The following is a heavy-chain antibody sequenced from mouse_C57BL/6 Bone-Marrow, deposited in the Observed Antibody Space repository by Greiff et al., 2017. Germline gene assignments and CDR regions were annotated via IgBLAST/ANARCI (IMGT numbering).Heavy chain of an antibody. CDR1: GYTFTSYG. CDR2: IYPRSGNT. J-gene: IGHJ3*01. CDR3: VYYGNFLAY. D-gene: IGHD2-1*01. V-gene: IGHV1-81*01. Sequence: VQLQQSGAELARPGASVKLSCKASGYTFTSYGISWVKQRTGQGLEWIGEIYPRSGNTYYNEKFKGKAKLTADKSSSTAYMGRRSLTSEDSAVYFCVYYGNFLAYWGQGTLVTVSA.